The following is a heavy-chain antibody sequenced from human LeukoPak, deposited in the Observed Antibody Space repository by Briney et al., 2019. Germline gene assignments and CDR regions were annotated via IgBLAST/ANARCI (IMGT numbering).Heavy chain of an antibody. D-gene: IGHD1-1*01. CDR1: GFTFSTYG. V-gene: IGHV3-33*08. CDR3: TRDPGTGSLAG. CDR2: MWHDGRNK. J-gene: IGHJ4*02. Sequence: GGSLRLSCAASGFTFSTYGMHWVRQAPGKGLEWVAVMWHDGRNKYYADSVKGRFTISRDNSKNTLYLQMNRLRAEDTAVYYCTRDPGTGSLAGWGQGTLVTVSS.